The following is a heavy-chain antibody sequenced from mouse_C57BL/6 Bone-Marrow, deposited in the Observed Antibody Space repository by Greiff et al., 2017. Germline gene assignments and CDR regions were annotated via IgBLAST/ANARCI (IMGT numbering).Heavy chain of an antibody. V-gene: IGHV1-4*01. D-gene: IGHD2-1*01. Sequence: QVQLQQSGAELARPGASVKMSCKASGYTFTSYMMHWVKQRPGQGLEWIGYINPSSGYTKYNQKFKDKATLTADKSSSTAYMQLSSLTSKDSAVYYFARWAYGNYVSWFAYWGQGTLVTVSA. J-gene: IGHJ3*01. CDR2: INPSSGYT. CDR1: GYTFTSYM. CDR3: ARWAYGNYVSWFAY.